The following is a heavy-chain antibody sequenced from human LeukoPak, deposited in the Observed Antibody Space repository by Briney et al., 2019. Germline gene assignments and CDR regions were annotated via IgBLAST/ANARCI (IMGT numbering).Heavy chain of an antibody. V-gene: IGHV3-23*01. CDR1: GFTFSSYA. Sequence: PGGSLRLSCAASGFTFSSYAMSWVRQAPGKGLEWVSAISGSGGSTYYADSVKGRFTISRDNSKNTLYLQMNSLRAEDTAVYYCARRGTISGWFDPWGQGTLVTVSS. CDR3: ARRGTISGWFDP. CDR2: ISGSGGST. D-gene: IGHD3-3*01. J-gene: IGHJ5*02.